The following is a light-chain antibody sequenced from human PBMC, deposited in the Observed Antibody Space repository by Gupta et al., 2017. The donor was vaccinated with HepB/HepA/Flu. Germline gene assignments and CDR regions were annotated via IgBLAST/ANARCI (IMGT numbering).Light chain of an antibody. Sequence: QSALTQPASVSGSPGPSITISCTGTSSDVGGHNSVSWYQQHPGKAPTVIIHDVTNRPLGVSNRFSGSKSGNTASLTISGLQAEDEAIYYCNSYTSSGAWVFGGGTKLTVL. J-gene: IGLJ3*02. V-gene: IGLV2-14*03. CDR2: DVT. CDR1: SSDVGGHNS. CDR3: NSYTSSGAWV.